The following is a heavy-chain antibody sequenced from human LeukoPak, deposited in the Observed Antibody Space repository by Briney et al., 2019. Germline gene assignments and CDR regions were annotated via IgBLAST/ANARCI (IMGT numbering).Heavy chain of an antibody. Sequence: GGSLRLSCAASGFTFSSYSMNWVRQAPGKGLEWVSSIISSSSHIYYADSVKGRFTISRDNAKNPLYLQMNSLRAEDTAVYYCATTRAPSNGRVLYYMDVWGKGTTVTVSS. D-gene: IGHD1-1*01. V-gene: IGHV3-21*01. CDR3: ATTRAPSNGRVLYYMDV. CDR2: IISSSSHI. J-gene: IGHJ6*03. CDR1: GFTFSSYS.